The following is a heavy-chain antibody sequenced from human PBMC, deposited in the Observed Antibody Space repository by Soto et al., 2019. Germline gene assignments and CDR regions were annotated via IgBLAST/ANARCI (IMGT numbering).Heavy chain of an antibody. CDR2: IIPRFGTA. V-gene: IGHV1-69*06. Sequence: SVKVSCKASGVTFSSYAIRWVRQAPGQGLEWMGGIIPRFGTANYGQKFQGRVTITADKSTSTAYMELSSLGSEDTAVYCCARDRSPLMVYAGWGQGTLVTVSS. J-gene: IGHJ4*02. D-gene: IGHD2-8*01. CDR1: GVTFSSYA. CDR3: ARDRSPLMVYAG.